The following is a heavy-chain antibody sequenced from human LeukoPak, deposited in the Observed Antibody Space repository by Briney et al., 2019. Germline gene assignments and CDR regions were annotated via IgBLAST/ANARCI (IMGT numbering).Heavy chain of an antibody. CDR1: GGSISSSSYY. Sequence: SETLSLTCTVSGGSISSSSYYWGWIRQPPGKGLEWIGSIYYSGSTYYNPSLKSRVTMSVDTSKNQFSLKLSSVTAADTAVYYCAARPYYYDSSGSPGPWGQGTLVTVSS. D-gene: IGHD3-22*01. CDR3: AARPYYYDSSGSPGP. J-gene: IGHJ5*02. CDR2: IYYSGST. V-gene: IGHV4-39*07.